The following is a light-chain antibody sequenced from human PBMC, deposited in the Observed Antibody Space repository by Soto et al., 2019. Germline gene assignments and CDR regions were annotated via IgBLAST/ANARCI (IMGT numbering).Light chain of an antibody. CDR1: QSVSSF. CDR2: DAS. CDR3: QQRSYWPLT. V-gene: IGKV3-11*01. J-gene: IGKJ4*02. Sequence: EIVLTQSPATLSLSPGERATLSCRASQSVSSFLAAYHQKPGQAPSLLIYDASNRATGIPVRLRGSGSGTDFTLTISSLEPEDFAVYFCQQRSYWPLTFGGGTKVEIK.